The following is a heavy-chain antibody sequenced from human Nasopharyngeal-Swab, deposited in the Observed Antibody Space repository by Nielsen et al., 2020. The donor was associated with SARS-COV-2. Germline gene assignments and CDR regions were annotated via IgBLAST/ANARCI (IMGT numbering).Heavy chain of an antibody. CDR1: GFSLSTSGVG. D-gene: IGHD3-9*01. Sequence: SGPTLVQPTQTLTLTCTFSGFSLSTSGVGVGWIRQPPGKALEWLALIYWDDDKRYSPSLKSRLTITKDTSKNQVVLTMTNMDPVDTATYYCAHDSVLRYCDWIHPPAFDYWGQGTLVTVSS. CDR3: AHDSVLRYCDWIHPPAFDY. V-gene: IGHV2-5*02. J-gene: IGHJ4*02. CDR2: IYWDDDK.